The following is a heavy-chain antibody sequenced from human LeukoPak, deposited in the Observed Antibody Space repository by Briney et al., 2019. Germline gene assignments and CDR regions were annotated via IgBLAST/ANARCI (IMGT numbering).Heavy chain of an antibody. CDR1: GFTFSSYE. CDR2: ISSSGSTI. J-gene: IGHJ4*02. CDR3: ARDRCSGGSCYRSGFDY. D-gene: IGHD2-15*01. Sequence: PGASLRLSCAASGFTFSSYEMNWVRQAPGKGLEWVSYISSSGSTIYYADSVKGRFTISRDNAKNSLYLQMNSLRAEDTAVYYCARDRCSGGSCYRSGFDYWGQGTLVTVSS. V-gene: IGHV3-48*03.